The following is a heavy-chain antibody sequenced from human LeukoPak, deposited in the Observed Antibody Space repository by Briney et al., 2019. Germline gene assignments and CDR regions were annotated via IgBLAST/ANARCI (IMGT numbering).Heavy chain of an antibody. Sequence: SETLSLTCAVYGGSFSGYYWSWIRQPPGKGLEWIGEINHSGSTNYNPSLKSRVTISVDTSKNQFSLKLSSVTAADTAVYYCARGQRYCTNGVCLYYYYYYMDVWGKGPRSPSP. CDR2: INHSGST. J-gene: IGHJ6*03. D-gene: IGHD2-8*01. V-gene: IGHV4-34*01. CDR3: ARGQRYCTNGVCLYYYYYYMDV. CDR1: GGSFSGYY.